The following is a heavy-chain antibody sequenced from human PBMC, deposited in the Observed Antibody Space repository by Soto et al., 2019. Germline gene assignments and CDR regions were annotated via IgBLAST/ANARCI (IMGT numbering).Heavy chain of an antibody. J-gene: IGHJ4*02. Sequence: SETLSLTCTVSGGSLSTYYWSWIRQPPGKGLEWIGYIYYRGNTNYNPSLKSRVTISVDTSKNQFSLKLTSVTAADTAVYYCARDRDNSYGSYFDYWDQGSRATVAS. CDR2: IYYRGNT. CDR3: ARDRDNSYGSYFDY. D-gene: IGHD5-18*01. CDR1: GGSLSTYY. V-gene: IGHV4-59*01.